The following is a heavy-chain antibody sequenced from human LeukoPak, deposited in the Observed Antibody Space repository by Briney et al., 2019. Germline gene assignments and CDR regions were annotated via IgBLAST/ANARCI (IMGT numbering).Heavy chain of an antibody. Sequence: ASVKVSCKASGGTFGSYAISWVRQAPGQGPEWMGWISVYNGNTNYAQKLQGRVTMTTDTSTSTAYMELRSLRSDDTAVYYCARERGYSSGWKTDAFDIWGQGTMVTVSS. CDR3: ARERGYSSGWKTDAFDI. V-gene: IGHV1-18*01. CDR2: ISVYNGNT. CDR1: GGTFGSYA. J-gene: IGHJ3*02. D-gene: IGHD6-19*01.